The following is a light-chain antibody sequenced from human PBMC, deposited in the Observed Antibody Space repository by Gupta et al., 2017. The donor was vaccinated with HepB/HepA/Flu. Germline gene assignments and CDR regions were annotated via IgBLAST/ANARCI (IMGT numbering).Light chain of an antibody. V-gene: IGKV3-11*01. J-gene: IGKJ3*01. CDR3: QQRNSLFT. CDR2: DAS. CDR1: KSVSSY. Sequence: EIVLPQSPATLSLSPGESAFLSCRASKSVSSYLAWYQQKPGQAPMLLIYDASNRTTGIPARFGGSASRTVSTLTISILQPEDFAVYYCQQRNSLFTFGPGTKVDIK.